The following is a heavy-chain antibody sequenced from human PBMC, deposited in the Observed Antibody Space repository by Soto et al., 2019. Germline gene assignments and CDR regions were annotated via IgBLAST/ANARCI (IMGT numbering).Heavy chain of an antibody. D-gene: IGHD2-2*01. Sequence: GASVKVSCKTSGYTFTSYGIIWVRQAPGQGLEWMGWVNTYNGNTNYAQNLQGRVTMTTDISTSTAYMELRSLRSDDTAVYYCGRDVADIVVVPASGIFDYWGQGTLVTVSS. J-gene: IGHJ4*02. CDR1: GYTFTSYG. CDR2: VNTYNGNT. V-gene: IGHV1-18*01. CDR3: GRDVADIVVVPASGIFDY.